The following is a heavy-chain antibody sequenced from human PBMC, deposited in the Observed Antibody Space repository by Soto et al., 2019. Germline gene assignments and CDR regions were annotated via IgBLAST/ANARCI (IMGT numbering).Heavy chain of an antibody. Sequence: QVQLVESGGGLVKTSESLTIACAASGFTFSDYYMSWVRQAPGKGLEWVSYISSSGNTIYYAESVKGRFTISRDNAKNSVYLQMNSLRAEDTALYFCAKMSSENYYDPVFSWGQGTLVTVSS. CDR1: GFTFSDYY. D-gene: IGHD3-22*01. CDR2: ISSSGNTI. V-gene: IGHV3-11*01. J-gene: IGHJ4*02. CDR3: AKMSSENYYDPVFS.